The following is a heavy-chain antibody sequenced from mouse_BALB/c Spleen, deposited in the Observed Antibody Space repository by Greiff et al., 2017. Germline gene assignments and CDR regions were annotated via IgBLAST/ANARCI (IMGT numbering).Heavy chain of an antibody. Sequence: EVQLVESGGGLVQPGGSLKLSCAASGFTFSSYGMSWVRQTPDKRLELVATINSNGGSTYYPDSVKGRFTISRDNAKNTLYLQMSSLKSEDTAMYYCAIYYDYDAWFAYWGQGTLVTVSA. CDR3: AIYYDYDAWFAY. CDR2: INSNGGST. CDR1: GFTFSSYG. J-gene: IGHJ3*01. D-gene: IGHD2-4*01. V-gene: IGHV5-6-3*01.